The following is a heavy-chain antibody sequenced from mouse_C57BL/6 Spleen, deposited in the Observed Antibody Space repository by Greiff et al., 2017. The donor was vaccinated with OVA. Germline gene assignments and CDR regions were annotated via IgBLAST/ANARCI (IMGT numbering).Heavy chain of an antibody. D-gene: IGHD1-1*01. CDR3: AREFTTVLDY. V-gene: IGHV1-64*01. CDR1: GYTFTSYW. J-gene: IGHJ2*01. Sequence: QVQLQQPGAELVKPGASVKLSCKASGYTFTSYWMHWVKQRPGQGLEWIGMIHPNSGSTNYNEKFKSKATLTVDKSSSTAYRQLSSLTSEDSAVYYCAREFTTVLDYWGQGTTLTVSS. CDR2: IHPNSGST.